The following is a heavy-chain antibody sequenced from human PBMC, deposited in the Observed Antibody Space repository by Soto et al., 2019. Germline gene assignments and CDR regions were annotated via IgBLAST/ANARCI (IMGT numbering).Heavy chain of an antibody. D-gene: IGHD1-26*01. CDR1: GDSSSTSTYS. Sequence: PSETLSLTCSFSGDSSSTSTYSWSWIRQPPGKALEWVGFIYRSGVTSYNPSLQSRVTISLDTSKNQLSLKLTSMTAADTAVYCCARDMHAGFTHYFDPWGQGTLVTVSS. CDR3: ARDMHAGFTHYFDP. V-gene: IGHV4-61*01. J-gene: IGHJ5*02. CDR2: IYRSGVT.